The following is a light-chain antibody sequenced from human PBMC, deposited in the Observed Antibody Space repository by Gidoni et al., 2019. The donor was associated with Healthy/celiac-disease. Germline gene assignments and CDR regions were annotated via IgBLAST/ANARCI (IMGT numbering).Light chain of an antibody. J-gene: IGKJ1*01. Sequence: DIQMTQSPSTLSASVGDRVSITGRASQSISSWLAWYLQKPGKAPKLLIYKASSLESGVPSRFRGSGSGTEFTLTISSLQPDDFATYYCQQDNSYPRTFGQGTKVEIK. V-gene: IGKV1-5*03. CDR2: KAS. CDR1: QSISSW. CDR3: QQDNSYPRT.